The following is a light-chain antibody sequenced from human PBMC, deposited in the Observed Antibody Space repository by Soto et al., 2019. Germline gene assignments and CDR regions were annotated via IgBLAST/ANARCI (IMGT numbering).Light chain of an antibody. CDR2: AAS. CDR1: QGIRSA. V-gene: IGKV1-13*02. J-gene: IGKJ1*01. Sequence: AIQVTQSPSSLSASVGDRVTITCRTSQGIRSALGWYQQKPGKVPKLLIYAASTLQSGVPSRFSGSGSGRDFTLTINSLQPDDFATYYCQQYNTYPLTFGLGTKVDI. CDR3: QQYNTYPLT.